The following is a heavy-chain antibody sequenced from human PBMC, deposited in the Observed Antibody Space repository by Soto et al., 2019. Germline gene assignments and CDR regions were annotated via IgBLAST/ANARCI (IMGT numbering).Heavy chain of an antibody. J-gene: IGHJ4*02. Sequence: SETLSLTCTVSGGSISNYYWSWIRQPPGKGLCLFCFFIYSGTTNYNPSLKGRVTFSLDTSKNHFSLKLSSVTAADTAVYYWARRVYTSSWYKIDSWGQGTLVTVSS. D-gene: IGHD6-13*01. V-gene: IGHV4-59*08. CDR3: ARRVYTSSWYKIDS. CDR1: GGSISNYY. CDR2: FIYSGTT.